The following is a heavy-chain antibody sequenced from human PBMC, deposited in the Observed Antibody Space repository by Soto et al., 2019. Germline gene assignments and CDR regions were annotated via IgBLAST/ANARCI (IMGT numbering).Heavy chain of an antibody. Sequence: QVQLVESGGGLVKPGGSLRLSCAASGFTFSDYYMSWIRQAPGKGLEWVSYIISSGSTIYYADSVKGRFTISRDNDKNSLYLQKNSLRAEDTAVYYCARPVWITISGVVGLDVWGKGTTVTVSS. V-gene: IGHV3-11*01. CDR2: IISSGSTI. D-gene: IGHD3-3*01. CDR1: GFTFSDYY. CDR3: ARPVWITISGVVGLDV. J-gene: IGHJ6*04.